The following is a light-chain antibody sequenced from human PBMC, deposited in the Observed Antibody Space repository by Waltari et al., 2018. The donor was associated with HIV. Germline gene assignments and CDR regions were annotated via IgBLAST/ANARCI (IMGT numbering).Light chain of an antibody. CDR3: SSYAGSNNLL. V-gene: IGLV2-8*01. CDR1: SSNVVGINI. J-gene: IGLJ2*01. Sequence: QSALTQPPSASGSPGQSVTIPCIGTSSNVVGINIVSCYQQHPGKPPQVMLYEVSRRPSGVPARFSGSTSGSTASLTVFVLQAEDEADYYCSSYAGSNNLLFGGGTKLTVL. CDR2: EVS.